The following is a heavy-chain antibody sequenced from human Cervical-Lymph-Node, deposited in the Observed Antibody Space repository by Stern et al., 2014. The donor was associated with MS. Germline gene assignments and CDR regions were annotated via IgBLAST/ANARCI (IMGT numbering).Heavy chain of an antibody. D-gene: IGHD6-19*01. CDR1: GFTFSTYA. Sequence: VKLVESGGGVVQPGRSLSLSCVVSGFTFSTYAMHCVRHAPGKGLEGVAFVSYDGTKSNSTDSVNARFTISRDNSKNTLYLHMNSLRDEDTAVYFCARGGRGSGLEYWGQGALVTVSS. CDR2: VSYDGTKS. J-gene: IGHJ4*02. V-gene: IGHV3-30-3*01. CDR3: ARGGRGSGLEY.